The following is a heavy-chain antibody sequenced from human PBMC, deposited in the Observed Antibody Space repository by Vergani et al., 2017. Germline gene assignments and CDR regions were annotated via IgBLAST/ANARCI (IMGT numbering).Heavy chain of an antibody. CDR2: IYYSGST. Sequence: QLQLQESGPGLVKPSETLSLTCTVSGGSISSSSYYWGWIRQPPGKGLEWIGSIYYSGSTYYNPSLKSRVTISVDTSKNQFSLKLSSVTAADTAVYYCARVTVPAAGGVGWFDPWGQGTLVTVSS. CDR1: GGSISSSSYY. D-gene: IGHD2-2*01. J-gene: IGHJ5*02. V-gene: IGHV4-39*07. CDR3: ARVTVPAAGGVGWFDP.